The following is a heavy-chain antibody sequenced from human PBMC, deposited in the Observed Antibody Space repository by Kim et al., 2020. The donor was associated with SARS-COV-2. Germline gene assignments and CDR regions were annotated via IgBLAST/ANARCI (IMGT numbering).Heavy chain of an antibody. CDR3: AKDRPPCSYYDSPWPSDYFDY. Sequence: LTISRDNAKNTLYLQMNSLRAEDTAVYYCAKDRPPCSYYDSPWPSDYFDYWGQGTLVTVSS. V-gene: IGHV3-30*02. J-gene: IGHJ4*02. D-gene: IGHD3-22*01.